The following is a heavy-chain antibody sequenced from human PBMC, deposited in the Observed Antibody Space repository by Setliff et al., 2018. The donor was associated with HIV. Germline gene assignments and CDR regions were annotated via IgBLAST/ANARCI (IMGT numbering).Heavy chain of an antibody. V-gene: IGHV3-11*04. J-gene: IGHJ4*02. CDR3: ARDLGHSSPVFDY. CDR1: GGSFSAYY. CDR2: ISGSETTI. Sequence: LSLTCAVFGGSFSAYYWNWIRQAPGKGLEWVSYISGSETTIHYADSVKGRFTISRDNSKNTLYLQMNSLRAEDTAVYYCARDLGHSSPVFDYWAREPWSPSPQ.